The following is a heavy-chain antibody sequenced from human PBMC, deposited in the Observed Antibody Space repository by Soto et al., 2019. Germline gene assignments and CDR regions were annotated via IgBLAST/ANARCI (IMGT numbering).Heavy chain of an antibody. J-gene: IGHJ4*02. CDR2: ISSSSSYI. Sequence: GGSLRLSCAASGFTFSSYSMNWVRQAPGKGLEWVSSISSSSSYIYYADSVKGRFTISRDNAKNSLYLQMNSLRAEDTAVYYCAREPHVYSYGVDYWGQRTLVTVSS. V-gene: IGHV3-21*01. CDR3: AREPHVYSYGVDY. D-gene: IGHD5-18*01. CDR1: GFTFSSYS.